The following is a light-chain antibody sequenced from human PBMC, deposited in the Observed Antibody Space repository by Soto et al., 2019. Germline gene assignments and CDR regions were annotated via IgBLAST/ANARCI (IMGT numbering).Light chain of an antibody. J-gene: IGKJ4*01. V-gene: IGKV3-11*01. CDR3: LQRSNWPPFT. CDR2: DAS. CDR1: QSVSSY. Sequence: EIVLTQSPATLSLSPGERATLSCRASQSVSSYLAWYQQKPGQAPRLLIYDASNRATGIPARFSGSGSGTDFTLTISILEPEDFAVYYCLQRSNWPPFTFGGGTKVDIK.